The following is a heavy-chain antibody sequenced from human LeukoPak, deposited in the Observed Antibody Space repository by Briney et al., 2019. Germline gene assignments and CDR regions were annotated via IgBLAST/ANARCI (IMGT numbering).Heavy chain of an antibody. J-gene: IGHJ4*02. D-gene: IGHD6-19*01. Sequence: PGGPLRLSCAASGFTFSRFEMNWVRQVPGKGLEWVSYMSTTGSTIFYADSVKGRFTISRDNAKNSLYLQMNSLRAEDTALYYCAVHIAVELYCGQGTLVTVSS. CDR3: AVHIAVELY. CDR1: GFTFSRFE. CDR2: MSTTGSTI. V-gene: IGHV3-48*03.